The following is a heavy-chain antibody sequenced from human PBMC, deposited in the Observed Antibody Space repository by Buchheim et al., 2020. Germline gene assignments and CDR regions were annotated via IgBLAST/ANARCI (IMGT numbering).Heavy chain of an antibody. CDR2: INHSGST. CDR1: GGSFSGYY. CDR3: ARATGYYYYYGMDV. D-gene: IGHD5-12*01. J-gene: IGHJ6*02. V-gene: IGHV4-34*01. Sequence: QVQLQQWGAGLLKPSETLSLTCAIYGGSFSGYYWSWIRQPPGKGLEWIGEINHSGSTNYNPSLKSRVTISVDTSKNQFSLKLSSVTAADTAVYYCARATGYYYYYGMDVWGQGTT.